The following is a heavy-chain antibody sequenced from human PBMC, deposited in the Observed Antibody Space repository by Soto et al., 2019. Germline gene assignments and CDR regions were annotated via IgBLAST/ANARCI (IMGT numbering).Heavy chain of an antibody. CDR1: GFTFSDYY. D-gene: IGHD3-10*01. J-gene: IGHJ4*02. V-gene: IGHV3-11*05. Sequence: GGSLRLSCAASGFTFSDYYMSWIRQAPGKGLEWVSYISSSSSYTNYADSVKGRFTISRDNAKNSLYLQMNSLRAEDTAVYYCARVRYYGSGSPTGGYFDYWGQGTLVTVSS. CDR3: ARVRYYGSGSPTGGYFDY. CDR2: ISSSSSYT.